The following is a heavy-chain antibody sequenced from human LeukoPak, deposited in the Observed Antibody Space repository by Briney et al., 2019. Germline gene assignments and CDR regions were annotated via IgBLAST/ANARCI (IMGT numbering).Heavy chain of an antibody. CDR1: GGSVSSGSYY. V-gene: IGHV4-61*01. J-gene: IGHJ4*02. CDR3: ARGAFNPFDY. CDR2: IYYSGST. Sequence: SETLSLTCTVSGGSVSSGSYYWSWLRQPPGKGLEWIGYIYYSGSTNYNPSLKSRVTISVDTSKNQFSLKLSSVTAADTAVYYCARGAFNPFDYWGQGTLVTVSS.